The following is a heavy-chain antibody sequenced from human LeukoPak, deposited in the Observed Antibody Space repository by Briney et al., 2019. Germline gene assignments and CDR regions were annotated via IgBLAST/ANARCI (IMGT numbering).Heavy chain of an antibody. CDR3: AKCGDGYNSGYYYYYMDV. V-gene: IGHV3-23*01. Sequence: PGGSLRLSCAAAGFTFSSYAMTWVRQAPGKGLEWVSAISGSGGSTYYADSVKGQFTISRDNSKNTLFLQMSSLRAEDTAVYYCAKCGDGYNSGYYYYYMDVWGKGTTVTVSS. J-gene: IGHJ6*03. D-gene: IGHD5-24*01. CDR1: GFTFSSYA. CDR2: ISGSGGST.